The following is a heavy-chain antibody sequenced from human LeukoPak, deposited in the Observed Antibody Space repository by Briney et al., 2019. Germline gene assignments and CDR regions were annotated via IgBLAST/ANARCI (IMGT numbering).Heavy chain of an antibody. J-gene: IGHJ4*02. D-gene: IGHD3-10*01. CDR1: GFTLDDYA. Sequence: PGRSLRLSCAASGFTLDDYAMHWVRQAPGKGLEWVSSISWNSGSIGYADSVKGRFTISRDNAKNSLYLQMNSLRAEDTAMYYCASPLPLRGVRTYYFDYWGQGTLVTVSS. CDR2: ISWNSGSI. V-gene: IGHV3-9*01. CDR3: ASPLPLRGVRTYYFDY.